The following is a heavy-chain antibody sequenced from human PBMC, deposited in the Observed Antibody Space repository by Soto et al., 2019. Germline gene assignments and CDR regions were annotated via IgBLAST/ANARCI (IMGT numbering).Heavy chain of an antibody. Sequence: PSETLSLTCAVSGGSISSGGYSWSWIRQPPGKGLEWIGYIYHSGSTYYNPSLKSRVTISVDRSKNQFSLKLSSVTAADTAVYYCARGDCRDGFAEDDYCGQRTLVTVSS. CDR2: IYHSGST. CDR1: GGSISSGGYS. D-gene: IGHD2-15*01. CDR3: ARGDCRDGFAEDDY. V-gene: IGHV4-30-2*01. J-gene: IGHJ4*02.